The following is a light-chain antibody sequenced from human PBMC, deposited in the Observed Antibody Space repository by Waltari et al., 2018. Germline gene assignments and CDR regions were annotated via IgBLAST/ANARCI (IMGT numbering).Light chain of an antibody. CDR3: QQYYTFSVT. CDR2: KAS. Sequence: DIKMTQSPSTLSASVGDRVTIPCRASQSINIWLAWYQQKPGKAPKLLIDKASNLASGVPSRFSGSGSGTEFTLTINSLQPDDFATYYCQQYYTFSVTFGQGTRLEIK. V-gene: IGKV1-5*03. J-gene: IGKJ5*01. CDR1: QSINIW.